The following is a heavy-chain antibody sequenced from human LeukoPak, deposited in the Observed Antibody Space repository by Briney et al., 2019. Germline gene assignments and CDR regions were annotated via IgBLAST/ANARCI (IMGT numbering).Heavy chain of an antibody. V-gene: IGHV3-30*03. J-gene: IGHJ4*02. D-gene: IGHD3-10*01. CDR1: GFTFSGYG. CDR2: ISYDGDNK. CDR3: ARTTTPHYYGSGSYALGY. Sequence: PGGSLRLSCAASGFTFSGYGMHWVRQAPGKGLEWVAIISYDGDNKYYADSVKGRFTISRDNSKNTLYLQMSSLSAEDTAVYYCARTTTPHYYGSGSYALGYWGQGTLVTVPS.